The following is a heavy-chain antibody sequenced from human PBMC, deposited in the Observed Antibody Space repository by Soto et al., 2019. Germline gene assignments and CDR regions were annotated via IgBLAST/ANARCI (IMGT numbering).Heavy chain of an antibody. CDR1: GYTFTSYG. Sequence: ASVKVSCKASGYTFTSYGISWVRQAPGQGLEWRGWISAYNANTNYAQKLQGRVTMTTDTSTSTAYMELRSLRSDDTAVYYCARTNWDSYYYYGMDVWGQGTKVTVSS. D-gene: IGHD7-27*01. CDR2: ISAYNANT. J-gene: IGHJ6*02. CDR3: ARTNWDSYYYYGMDV. V-gene: IGHV1-18*01.